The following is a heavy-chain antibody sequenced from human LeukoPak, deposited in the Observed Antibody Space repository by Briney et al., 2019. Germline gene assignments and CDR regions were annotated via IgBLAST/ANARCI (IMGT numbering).Heavy chain of an antibody. CDR1: GFTFDDYA. CDR2: ISWNSGSI. Sequence: PGRSLRLSCAASGFTFDDYAMHWVRQAPGKGLEWVSGISWNSGSIGYADSVKGRFTISRDNSKNTLYLQMNSLRAEDTAVYYCARGRFLPAGPRHYYDSSGYYYLRYWGQGTLVTVSS. J-gene: IGHJ4*02. V-gene: IGHV3-9*01. CDR3: ARGRFLPAGPRHYYDSSGYYYLRY. D-gene: IGHD3-22*01.